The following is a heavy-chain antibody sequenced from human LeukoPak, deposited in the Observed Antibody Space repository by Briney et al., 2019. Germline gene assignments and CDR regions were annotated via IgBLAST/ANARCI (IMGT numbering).Heavy chain of an antibody. CDR2: ISSSSTYI. V-gene: IGHV3-21*01. CDR1: GFAFSTYS. Sequence: KTGGSLRLACAASGFAFSTYSMNWVRQAPGKGLEWLSCISSSSTYINYTDSVKGRFTISRDNAKNSLYLQMNSLKAEDTAVYYCATLGPTGGDFTYNSFDPWGQGTLVTVSS. CDR3: ATLGPTGGDFTYNSFDP. J-gene: IGHJ5*01. D-gene: IGHD2-21*02.